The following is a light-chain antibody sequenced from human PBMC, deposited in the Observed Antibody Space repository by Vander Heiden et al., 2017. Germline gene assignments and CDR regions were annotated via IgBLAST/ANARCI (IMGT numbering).Light chain of an antibody. CDR2: NAS. Sequence: DIQMTQSPFSLSASVGDRVTITCRASQSITTYLHWYQQKPGKAPKLLIYNASTLQSGVPSRFSGSGSGTDFTLTISSLQPEDFATYYCQQSYSTPPSTFGQGTKLEIK. J-gene: IGKJ2*02. CDR3: QQSYSTPPST. CDR1: QSITTY. V-gene: IGKV1-39*01.